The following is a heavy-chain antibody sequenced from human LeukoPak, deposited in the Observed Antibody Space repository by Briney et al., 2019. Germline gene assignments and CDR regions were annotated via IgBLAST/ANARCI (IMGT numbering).Heavy chain of an antibody. D-gene: IGHD2-21*02. V-gene: IGHV1-8*01. Sequence: GASVKVSCKASGYTFTSYDINWVRQATGQGLEWMGWMNPNSGNTGYAQKFQGRVTMARNTSISTAYMELSSLRSEDTAVYYCARAAYCGGGCYPTFSDYWGQGTLVTVSS. CDR3: ARAAYCGGGCYPTFSDY. CDR1: GYTFTSYD. J-gene: IGHJ4*02. CDR2: MNPNSGNT.